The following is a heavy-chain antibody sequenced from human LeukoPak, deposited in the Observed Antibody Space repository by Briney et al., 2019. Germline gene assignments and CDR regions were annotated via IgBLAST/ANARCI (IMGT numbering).Heavy chain of an antibody. CDR3: ARGRRLRAAITFDY. Sequence: GRSLRLSCAASGFTFSSYAMHWVRQAPGKGLEWVAVISYDGSNKYYADSVKGRFTISRDNSKNTLYLQMNSLRAEDTAVYYCARGRRLRAAITFDYWGQGTLVTVSS. CDR2: ISYDGSNK. D-gene: IGHD2-2*02. CDR1: GFTFSSYA. J-gene: IGHJ4*02. V-gene: IGHV3-30-3*01.